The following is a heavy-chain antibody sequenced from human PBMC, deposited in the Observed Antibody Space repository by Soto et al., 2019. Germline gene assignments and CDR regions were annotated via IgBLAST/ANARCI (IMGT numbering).Heavy chain of an antibody. CDR3: ASGAAARDY. CDR1: GYTFTGYY. CDR2: IIPIFGTA. Sequence: SVKVSCKASGYTFTGYYMHWVRQAPGQGLEWMGGIIPIFGTANYAQKFQGRVTITADKSTSTAYMELSSLRSEDTAVYYCASGAAARDYWGQGTLGTGSS. J-gene: IGHJ4*02. D-gene: IGHD6-13*01. V-gene: IGHV1-69*06.